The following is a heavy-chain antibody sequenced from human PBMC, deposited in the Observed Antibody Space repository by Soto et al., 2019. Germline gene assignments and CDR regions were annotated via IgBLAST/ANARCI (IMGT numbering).Heavy chain of an antibody. J-gene: IGHJ4*02. CDR2: ISYDGSNK. CDR3: ANEQLYLRQLLADY. D-gene: IGHD6-19*01. V-gene: IGHV3-30*18. CDR1: GFTFSSYG. Sequence: QVQLVESGGGVVQPGRSLRLSCAASGFTFSSYGMHWVRQAPGKGLGWVAVISYDGSNKYYADSVKGRFTISRDKSKNTLELQRNSRRAEDTAVDYCANEQLYLRQLLADYWGQGTLVTVSS.